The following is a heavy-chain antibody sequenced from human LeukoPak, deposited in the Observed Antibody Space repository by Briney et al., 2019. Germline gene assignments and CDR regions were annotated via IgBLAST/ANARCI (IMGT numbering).Heavy chain of an antibody. Sequence: PSETLSLTCTVSGGSISSSSYYWSWIRQPPGKGLEWIGYIYYSGSTNYNPSLKSRVTISVDTSKNQFSLKLSSVTAADTAVYYCARMLGYYDSSGYYNYFDYWGQGTLVTVSS. CDR3: ARMLGYYDSSGYYNYFDY. CDR1: GGSISSSSYY. J-gene: IGHJ4*02. CDR2: IYYSGST. V-gene: IGHV4-61*01. D-gene: IGHD3-22*01.